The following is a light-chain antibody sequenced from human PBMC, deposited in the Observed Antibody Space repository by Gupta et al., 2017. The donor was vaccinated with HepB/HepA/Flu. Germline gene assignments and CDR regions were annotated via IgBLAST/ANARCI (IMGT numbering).Light chain of an antibody. J-gene: IGKJ5*01. V-gene: IGKV3-20*01. CDR1: QTITSNY. Sequence: EIVLTQSPGTLSLSPGERATLSCRASQTITSNYLAWYQQKPGQAPRLLMYGATSRATGVPDRFSGSGSGTDFTLTISRLEPEDFVVYYCRQYGSSPITFGQGTRLEIK. CDR3: RQYGSSPIT. CDR2: GAT.